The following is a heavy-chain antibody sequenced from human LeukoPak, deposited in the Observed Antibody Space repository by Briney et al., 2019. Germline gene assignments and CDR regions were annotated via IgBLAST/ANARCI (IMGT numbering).Heavy chain of an antibody. Sequence: PSETLSLTCTVSGDSISSGNYHWNWIRQHPGKGLEWIGDIHHSGRTYYNPSLKSRVTISVDTSKNQFSLKLSSVTAADTAVYYCARGRGGWLRFGNWFDPWGQGTLVTVSS. V-gene: IGHV4-31*03. J-gene: IGHJ5*02. D-gene: IGHD5-12*01. CDR3: ARGRGGWLRFGNWFDP. CDR2: IHHSGRT. CDR1: GDSISSGNYH.